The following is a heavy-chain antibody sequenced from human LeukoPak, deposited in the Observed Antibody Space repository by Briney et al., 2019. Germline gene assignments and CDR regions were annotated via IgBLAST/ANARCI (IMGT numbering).Heavy chain of an antibody. Sequence: GGSLRLSCAASGFTFSSYGMHWVRQAPGKGLEGVAVIWYDGSNKYYADSVKGRFTISRDNSKNTLYLQMNSLRAEDTAVYYCARDINGEGFDPWGQGTLVTVSS. D-gene: IGHD2-8*01. CDR3: ARDINGEGFDP. CDR1: GFTFSSYG. CDR2: IWYDGSNK. J-gene: IGHJ5*02. V-gene: IGHV3-33*01.